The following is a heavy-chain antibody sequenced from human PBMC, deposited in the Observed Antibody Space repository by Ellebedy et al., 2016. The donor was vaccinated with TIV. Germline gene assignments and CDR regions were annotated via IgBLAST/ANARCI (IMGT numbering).Heavy chain of an antibody. CDR3: ARQQHDYGDYYVGY. Sequence: SETLSLTCAVYGGSFSSYYWGWIRQPPGKGLEWIGEINPSGSTNYTPSLKSRATISADPPKKQFSLKLSSVTAADTAVYYCARQQHDYGDYYVGYWGQGSLVTVSS. J-gene: IGHJ4*02. CDR1: GGSFSSYY. CDR2: INPSGST. V-gene: IGHV4-34*01. D-gene: IGHD4-17*01.